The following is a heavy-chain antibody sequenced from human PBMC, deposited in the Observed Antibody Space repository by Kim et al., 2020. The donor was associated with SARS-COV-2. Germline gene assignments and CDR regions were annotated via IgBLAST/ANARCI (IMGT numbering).Heavy chain of an antibody. CDR1: GFTFSSYG. Sequence: GGSLRLTCAASGFTFSSYGMHWVRQAPGKGLEWVAVISYDGSNKYYADSVKGRFTISRDNSKNTLYLQMNSLRAEDTAVYYCARDREVVSGHIAAAGHLDYWGQGTLVTVSS. CDR2: ISYDGSNK. CDR3: ARDREVVSGHIAAAGHLDY. D-gene: IGHD6-13*01. J-gene: IGHJ4*02. V-gene: IGHV3-33*05.